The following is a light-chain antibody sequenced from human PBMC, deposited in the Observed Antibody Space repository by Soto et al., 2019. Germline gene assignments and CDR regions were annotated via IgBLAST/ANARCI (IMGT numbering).Light chain of an antibody. J-gene: IGLJ1*01. CDR2: NNN. CDR3: AAWDDGLSGYV. Sequence: QSVLTQPPSASETPGQRVSISCSGSGSNIGSNTVHWYQQLPGTAPKPLMYNNNQRPSGVPDRFSGSKSGTSASLAISGLQSEDEADYYCAAWDDGLSGYVFGPGPKVTVL. V-gene: IGLV1-44*01. CDR1: GSNIGSNT.